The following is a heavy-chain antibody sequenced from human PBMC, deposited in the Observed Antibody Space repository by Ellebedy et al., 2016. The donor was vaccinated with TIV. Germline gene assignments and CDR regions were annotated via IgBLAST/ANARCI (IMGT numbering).Heavy chain of an antibody. J-gene: IGHJ4*02. CDR3: AKDSCSSSSCYGGVDY. D-gene: IGHD2-2*01. CDR2: ISGSGGST. Sequence: GESLKISXAASGFTFSTYAVSWVRQAPGKGLEWVSGISGSGGSTYYADSVKGRFTVSRDNSMNTLYLQMNSLRAEDTAVYYCAKDSCSSSSCYGGVDYWGQGTLVTVSS. V-gene: IGHV3-23*01. CDR1: GFTFSTYA.